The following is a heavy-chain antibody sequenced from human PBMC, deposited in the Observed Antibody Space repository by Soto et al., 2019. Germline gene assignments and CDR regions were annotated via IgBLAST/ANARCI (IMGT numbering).Heavy chain of an antibody. V-gene: IGHV1-46*01. CDR3: ARGDDRSGFYYYGMDV. Sequence: ASVKVSCKASGYTFTSYYMHWVRQAPGQGLEWMGIINPSGGSTSYAQKFQGRVTMTRDTSTSTVYMELSSLRSEDTAVYYCARGDDRSGFYYYGMDVWGQGTTVTVSS. CDR1: GYTFTSYY. CDR2: INPSGGST. J-gene: IGHJ6*02. D-gene: IGHD3-22*01.